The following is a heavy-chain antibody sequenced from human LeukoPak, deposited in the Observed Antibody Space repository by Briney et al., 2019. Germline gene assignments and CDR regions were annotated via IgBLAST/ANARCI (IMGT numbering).Heavy chain of an antibody. D-gene: IGHD5-24*01. V-gene: IGHV3-33*01. CDR3: ARDGQGYNDYFWYFDY. J-gene: IGHJ4*02. CDR1: GFTFSSYG. Sequence: GGSLRLSCAASGFTFSSYGMHWVRQAPGKGLEWVAVIWYDGSNKYYGDSVKGRFTISRDNSKNTLYLQMNSLRAEDTAVYYCARDGQGYNDYFWYFDYWGQGTLVTVSS. CDR2: IWYDGSNK.